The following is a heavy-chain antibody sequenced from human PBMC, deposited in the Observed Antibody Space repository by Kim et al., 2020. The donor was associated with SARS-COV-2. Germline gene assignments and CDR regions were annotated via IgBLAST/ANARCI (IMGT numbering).Heavy chain of an antibody. CDR1: GYTFTSYG. CDR3: ARDSRYYDILTGLYYYYGMDV. Sequence: ASVKVSCKASGYTFTSYGISWVRQAPGQGLEWMGWISAYNGNTNYAQKLQGRVTMTTDTSTSTAYMELRSLRSDDTAVYYCARDSRYYDILTGLYYYYGMDVWGQGTTVTVSS. D-gene: IGHD3-9*01. J-gene: IGHJ6*01. V-gene: IGHV1-18*01. CDR2: ISAYNGNT.